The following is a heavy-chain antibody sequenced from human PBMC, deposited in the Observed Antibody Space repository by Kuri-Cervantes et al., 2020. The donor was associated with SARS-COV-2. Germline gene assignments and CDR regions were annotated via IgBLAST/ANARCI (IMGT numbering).Heavy chain of an antibody. V-gene: IGHV3-30*18. Sequence: GGSLRLSCAASGFAFSNYGMHWVRQAPGKGLEWVAVISHDGKNKKCTASGKGRFTISRDNSQNTLYLHMKSLRSEDTAIYYCAKDRVGVQDFWGQGTLVTVSS. CDR3: AKDRVGVQDF. CDR1: GFAFSNYG. D-gene: IGHD2-21*01. CDR2: ISHDGKNK. J-gene: IGHJ4*02.